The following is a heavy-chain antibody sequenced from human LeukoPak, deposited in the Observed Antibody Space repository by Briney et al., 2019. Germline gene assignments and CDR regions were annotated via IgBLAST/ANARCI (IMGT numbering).Heavy chain of an antibody. CDR3: ARLRSIGASGHDASDN. CDR1: GYTFISFA. V-gene: IGHV1-18*01. CDR2: ISTFNGYT. D-gene: IGHD3-3*01. Sequence: ASVKVSCKASGYTFISFAISWVRQAPGQGLEWVGWISTFNGYTNSAPKVQGRVTMTTDTSTRIAYMELRNLRSDDTAVYYCARLRSIGASGHDASDNWGQGTLVTVSS. J-gene: IGHJ3*02.